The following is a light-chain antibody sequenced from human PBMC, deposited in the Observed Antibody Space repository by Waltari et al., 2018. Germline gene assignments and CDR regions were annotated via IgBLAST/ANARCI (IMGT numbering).Light chain of an antibody. CDR2: AVT. Sequence: SALTQPRSVAGSPGQSVTIPCPGTTQDLGSYNYVTWYQQHPGKAPKLIILAVTKRPSGVPDRLSGSKSGNTASLTISGLRAEDEAEYYCCSYAGSYTWVFGGGTKLTVV. V-gene: IGLV2-11*01. CDR3: CSYAGSYTWV. J-gene: IGLJ3*02. CDR1: TQDLGSYNY.